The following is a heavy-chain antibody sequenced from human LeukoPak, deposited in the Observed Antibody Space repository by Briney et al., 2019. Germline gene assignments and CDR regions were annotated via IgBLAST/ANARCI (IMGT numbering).Heavy chain of an antibody. V-gene: IGHV3-11*01. Sequence: GGSLRLSCAASGFTFSDYYMSWIRQAPGKGLEWVSYISSSTSTIYYADSVKGRFTISRDNSKNTLYLQMNSLRAEDTAVYYCARRAGGYSHPYDYWGQGTLVTVSS. CDR1: GFTFSDYY. CDR2: ISSSTSTI. J-gene: IGHJ4*02. D-gene: IGHD4-23*01. CDR3: ARRAGGYSHPYDY.